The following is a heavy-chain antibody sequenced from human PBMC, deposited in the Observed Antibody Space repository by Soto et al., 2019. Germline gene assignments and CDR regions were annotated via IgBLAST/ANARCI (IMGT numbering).Heavy chain of an antibody. D-gene: IGHD4-17*01. CDR1: GGSITNNY. CDR2: IYYSGST. Sequence: PSETLSLTCTVSGGSITNNYWNWIRQPPGKGLEWIGYIYYSGSTNYNPSLKSRVTISVDTSKNQISLKLSSVAAADTAVYYCARSQTTVTSYDYWGQGTLVTVSS. V-gene: IGHV4-59*12. J-gene: IGHJ4*02. CDR3: ARSQTTVTSYDY.